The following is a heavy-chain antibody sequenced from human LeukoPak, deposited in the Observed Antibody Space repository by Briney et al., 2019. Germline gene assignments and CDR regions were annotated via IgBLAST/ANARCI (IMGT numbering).Heavy chain of an antibody. CDR3: ARVGLYDFWSGDYGMDV. Sequence: ASVKVSCKASGGTFSSYAISWVRQAPGQGLEWMGGIIPIFGTANYAQKFQGRVTITADESTSTAYMELSSLRSEDTAVYYCARVGLYDFWSGDYGMDVWGQGTTVTVSS. CDR1: GGTFSSYA. CDR2: IIPIFGTA. D-gene: IGHD3-3*01. J-gene: IGHJ6*02. V-gene: IGHV1-69*13.